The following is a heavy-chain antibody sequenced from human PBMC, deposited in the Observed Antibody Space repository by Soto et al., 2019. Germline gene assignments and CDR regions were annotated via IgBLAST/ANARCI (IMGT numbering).Heavy chain of an antibody. CDR3: ARIYYDILTGYYYYFGMDV. CDR2: INAGNGNT. Sequence: QVQLVQSGAEVKKPGASVKVSCKASGYTFTSYAMHWVRQAPGQRLEWMGWINAGNGNTKYSQKFQGRVTITRDTSESTAYMELSSLRSEDTAVYYCARIYYDILTGYYYYFGMDVWGQGTTVTVSS. CDR1: GYTFTSYA. J-gene: IGHJ6*02. D-gene: IGHD3-9*01. V-gene: IGHV1-3*01.